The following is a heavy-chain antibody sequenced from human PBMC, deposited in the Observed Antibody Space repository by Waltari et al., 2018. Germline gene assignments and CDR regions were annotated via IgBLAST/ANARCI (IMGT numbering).Heavy chain of an antibody. J-gene: IGHJ6*02. V-gene: IGHV3-48*03. CDR3: ARAGECRSYYYAMDV. CDR1: GFTFSFYD. CDR2: INVGNSTI. Sequence: EVQLVESGGGLVQSGGSLRFSCATSGFTFSFYDMHWVRQAPGKGLEWLSYINVGNSTINYTDSVKGRVSISGDDSRNSLFVEINSLRAEDSAVYYCARAGECRSYYYAMDVWGQGTTVSVSS. D-gene: IGHD3-10*01.